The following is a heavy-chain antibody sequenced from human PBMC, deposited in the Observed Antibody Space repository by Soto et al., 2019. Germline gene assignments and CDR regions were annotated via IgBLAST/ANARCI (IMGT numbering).Heavy chain of an antibody. V-gene: IGHV3-64D*06. Sequence: GGSLRLSCSASGFTFSSYAMHWVRQAPGKGLEYVSGIRGNGDPPFYADSVKGRFTISRDNSKNTLYPQMSSLSADDTAVYYCVKSRGGNNFDFFDWGQGALVTVSS. CDR2: IRGNGDPP. D-gene: IGHD5-12*01. CDR1: GFTFSSYA. CDR3: VKSRGGNNFDFFD. J-gene: IGHJ4*02.